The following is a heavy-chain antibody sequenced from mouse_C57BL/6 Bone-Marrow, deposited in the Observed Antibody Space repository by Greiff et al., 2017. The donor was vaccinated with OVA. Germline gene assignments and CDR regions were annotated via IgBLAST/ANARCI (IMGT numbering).Heavy chain of an antibody. D-gene: IGHD2-2*01. CDR2: SRNKANDYTT. Sequence: EVMLVESGGGLVQSGRSLRLSCATSGFTFSDFYMEWVRQAPGKGLEWIAASRNKANDYTTEYSASVKGRFIVSRDTSQSILYLQMNALRAEDTAIYYCAREGYDGVFDYGGQGTTLTVSS. CDR1: GFTFSDFY. V-gene: IGHV7-1*01. J-gene: IGHJ2*01. CDR3: AREGYDGVFDY.